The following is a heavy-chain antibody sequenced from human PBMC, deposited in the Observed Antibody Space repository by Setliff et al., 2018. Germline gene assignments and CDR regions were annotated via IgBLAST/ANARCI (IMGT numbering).Heavy chain of an antibody. D-gene: IGHD2-2*01. V-gene: IGHV1-2*02. CDR1: GYTLTGYY. J-gene: IGHJ5*02. CDR3: ARDGASWLNWFDP. CDR2: INPNSGGT. Sequence: ASVKVSCKASGYTLTGYYMHWVRQAPGQGLEWMGWINPNSGGTNYAQKFQGRVTMTRDTSISTAYMELSSLTYDDTAVYYCARDGASWLNWFDPWGQGTLVTVSS.